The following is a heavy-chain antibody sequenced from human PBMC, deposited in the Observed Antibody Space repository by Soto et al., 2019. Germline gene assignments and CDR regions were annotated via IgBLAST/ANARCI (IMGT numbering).Heavy chain of an antibody. Sequence: QVRLQQWCAGLLKPSETLSLTCAVYGASFTGYYWTWLRQSPGKGLEWIGEVSHSGTAKYNPSLKSRVTISLDTSKSQFSLELTSVTAADTAVYYCARYGGTASWYFDIWGRGTSVSVSS. CDR3: ARYGGTASWYFDI. J-gene: IGHJ2*01. CDR1: GASFTGYY. V-gene: IGHV4-34*01. D-gene: IGHD2-15*01. CDR2: VSHSGTA.